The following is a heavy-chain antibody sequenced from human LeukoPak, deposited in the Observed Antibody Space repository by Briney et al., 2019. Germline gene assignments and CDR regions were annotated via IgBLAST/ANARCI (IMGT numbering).Heavy chain of an antibody. CDR3: AREVAARPFLRWLDP. CDR2: INHSGST. Sequence: SETLSLTCAVYGGSFSGYYWSWIRQPPGKGLEWIGEINHSGSTNYNPSLKSRVTISVDTSKNQFSLKLSSVTAADTAVYYCAREVAARPFLRWLDPWGQGTLVTVSS. J-gene: IGHJ5*02. CDR1: GGSFSGYY. V-gene: IGHV4-34*01. D-gene: IGHD6-6*01.